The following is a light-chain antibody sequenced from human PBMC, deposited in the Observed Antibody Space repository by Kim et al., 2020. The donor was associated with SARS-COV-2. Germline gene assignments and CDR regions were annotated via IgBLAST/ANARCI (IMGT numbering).Light chain of an antibody. CDR2: DVS. V-gene: IGKV1-5*01. J-gene: IGKJ5*01. CDR1: QSIGRW. CDR3: QHHSSYPIT. Sequence: ASGRDRVTLNCRGRQSIGRWLAWYQQEPGKAPKLLIHDVSSVESGVRSRVSGSGSRTEFTVTISSLQPGDFATYYCQHHSSYPITFGQGTRVEIK.